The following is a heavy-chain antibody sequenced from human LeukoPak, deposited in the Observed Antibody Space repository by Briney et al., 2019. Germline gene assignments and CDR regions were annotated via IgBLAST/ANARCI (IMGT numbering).Heavy chain of an antibody. J-gene: IGHJ4*02. CDR3: ARADDSSSGYFDY. D-gene: IGHD6-6*01. CDR1: GFTFSDYY. CDR2: ISSSGNSI. Sequence: PGGSLRLSCAASGFTFSDYYMSWIRQAPGKGLEWVSYISSSGNSISYADSVKDRFTISRDNAKNSLYLQMNSLRAEDTAVYYCARADDSSSGYFDYWGQGTLVTVSS. V-gene: IGHV3-11*04.